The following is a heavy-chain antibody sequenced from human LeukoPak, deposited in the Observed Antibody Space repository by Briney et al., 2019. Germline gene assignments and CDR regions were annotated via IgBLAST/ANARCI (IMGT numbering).Heavy chain of an antibody. D-gene: IGHD3-3*01. CDR3: AKVKLRDWSGSDV. CDR2: ISTGGSP. CDR1: GFTFEGFA. Sequence: PGGSLRLSCVASGFTFEGFAMTWVRQAPGRGLEWVSGISTGGSPHYADSVKGRFTISRDNSKNTVYLQMNSLRAEDTAVYHCAKVKLRDWSGSDVWGQGTTVTVSS. V-gene: IGHV3-23*01. J-gene: IGHJ6*02.